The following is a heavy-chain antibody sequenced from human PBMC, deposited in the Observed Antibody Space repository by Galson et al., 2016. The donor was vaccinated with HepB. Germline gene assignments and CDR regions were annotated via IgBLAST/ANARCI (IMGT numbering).Heavy chain of an antibody. Sequence: SVKVSCKASGYTFTYRYLHWVRQAPGQGLECMGIVDPSGDRTTYAQQFQGRVTMTSDTSTSTVYMDLSSLRSDDTAVYYCARGGCRGSSCYYDYWGQGALVTVSS. CDR1: GYTFTYRY. D-gene: IGHD2-2*01. V-gene: IGHV1-46*01. J-gene: IGHJ4*02. CDR2: VDPSGDRT. CDR3: ARGGCRGSSCYYDY.